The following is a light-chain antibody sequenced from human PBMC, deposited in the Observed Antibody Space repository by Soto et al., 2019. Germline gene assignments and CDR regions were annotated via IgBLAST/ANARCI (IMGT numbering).Light chain of an antibody. CDR3: SSYASSSTYV. V-gene: IGLV2-14*01. CDR2: EVN. J-gene: IGLJ1*01. CDR1: STDIGRYTY. Sequence: QSALTQPASVSGSPGQSITISCTGTSTDIGRYTYVSWYQQHPGKAPKLMIYEVNNRPSGISNRFSGSKSDNTASLTISGLQAEDEADYYCSSYASSSTYVFGTGTKVTVL.